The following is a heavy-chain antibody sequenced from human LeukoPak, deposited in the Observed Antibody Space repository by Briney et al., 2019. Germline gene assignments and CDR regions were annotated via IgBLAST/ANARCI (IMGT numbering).Heavy chain of an antibody. CDR2: FDPEDGET. CDR3: ARRSGYSYGLHY. CDR1: GYTLTELS. D-gene: IGHD5-18*01. J-gene: IGHJ4*02. Sequence: ASVKVSCKVSGYTLTELSMHWVRQAPGKGLEWMGGFDPEDGETIYAQKFQGRVTMTEDTSTDTAYMELSSLRSEDTAVYYCARRSGYSYGLHYWGQGTLVTVSS. V-gene: IGHV1-24*01.